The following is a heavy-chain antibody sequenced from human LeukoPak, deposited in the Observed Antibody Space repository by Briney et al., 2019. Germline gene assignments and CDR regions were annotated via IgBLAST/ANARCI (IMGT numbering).Heavy chain of an antibody. D-gene: IGHD2-15*01. Sequence: EASVKVSCKASGYTFTSYGISWVRQAPGQGLEWMGWISAYNGNTNYAQKLQGRVTMTTDTSTSTAYMELRSLRSDDTAVYYCARDLPYSYCSGGSCYSWLGYWGQGTLVTVSS. V-gene: IGHV1-18*01. CDR2: ISAYNGNT. J-gene: IGHJ4*02. CDR3: ARDLPYSYCSGGSCYSWLGY. CDR1: GYTFTSYG.